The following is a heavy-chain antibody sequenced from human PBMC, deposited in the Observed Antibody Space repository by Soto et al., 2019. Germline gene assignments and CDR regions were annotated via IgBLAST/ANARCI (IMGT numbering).Heavy chain of an antibody. CDR3: ARAITYYDYIWGSYRFRYFDY. V-gene: IGHV3-13*01. Sequence: GGSLRLSCAASGFTFSSYDMHWVRQATGKGLEWVSAIGTAGDTYYPGSVKGRFTISRENAKNSLYLQMNSLRGGDTAVYYGARAITYYDYIWGSYRFRYFDYWGQGTLVTVSS. J-gene: IGHJ4*02. CDR2: IGTAGDT. CDR1: GFTFSSYD. D-gene: IGHD3-16*02.